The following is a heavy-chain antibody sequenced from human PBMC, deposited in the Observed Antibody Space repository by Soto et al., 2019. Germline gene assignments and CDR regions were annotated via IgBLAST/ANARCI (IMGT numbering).Heavy chain of an antibody. CDR2: INPKRGAS. J-gene: IGHJ5*02. D-gene: IGHD3-10*01. CDR3: TIELSTYNWFDP. CDR1: GYSFIDYY. V-gene: IGHV1-2*02. Sequence: ASVKVSCKAFGYSFIDYYIHWVRQAPGQGLEWMGWINPKRGASNYAQKFQGRVNMTGDTSLSAAYMELSSLTSDDTAVYYCTIELSTYNWFDPWGQGTQVTVSS.